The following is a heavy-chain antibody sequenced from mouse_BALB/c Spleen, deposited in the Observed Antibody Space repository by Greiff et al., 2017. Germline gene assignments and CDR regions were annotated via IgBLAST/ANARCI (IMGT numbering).Heavy chain of an antibody. Sequence: EVQGVESGGGLVQPKGSLKLSCAASGFTFNTYAMNWVRQAPGKGLEWVARIRSKSNNYATYYADSVKDRFTISRDDSQSMLYLQMNNLKTEDTAMYYCVSQGDGYYVDFDYWGQGTTLTVSS. CDR2: IRSKSNNYAT. V-gene: IGHV10-1*02. J-gene: IGHJ2*01. CDR3: VSQGDGYYVDFDY. D-gene: IGHD2-3*01. CDR1: GFTFNTYA.